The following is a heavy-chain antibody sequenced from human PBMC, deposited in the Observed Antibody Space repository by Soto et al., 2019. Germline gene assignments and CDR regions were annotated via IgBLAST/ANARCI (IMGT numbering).Heavy chain of an antibody. CDR2: INPNSGGT. D-gene: IGHD2-8*01. CDR3: ARSALVLRMYVPTADWFDH. CDR1: GYTFSAYY. Sequence: ASVKVSCKSSGYTFSAYYVHWVRQAPGQGLEWMGWINPNSGGTKYAQKFQGRVTMTSDSSISTAYMELSRLTSDDTAIYYCARSALVLRMYVPTADWFDHWGQGTLVTVSS. V-gene: IGHV1-2*02. J-gene: IGHJ5*02.